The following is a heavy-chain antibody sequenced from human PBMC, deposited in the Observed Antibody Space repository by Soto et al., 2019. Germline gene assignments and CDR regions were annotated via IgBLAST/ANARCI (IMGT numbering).Heavy chain of an antibody. V-gene: IGHV3-9*01. Sequence: GGSLRLSCAASGFTFDDYAMHWVRQAPGKGLEWVSFITWNSGSIGYADSVKGRFTISRDNAKNSLYLQVNSLRAEDTALYYCAKSNSGTYVGLDYWGQGTLVTVSS. CDR2: ITWNSGSI. CDR3: AKSNSGTYVGLDY. J-gene: IGHJ4*02. CDR1: GFTFDDYA. D-gene: IGHD1-26*01.